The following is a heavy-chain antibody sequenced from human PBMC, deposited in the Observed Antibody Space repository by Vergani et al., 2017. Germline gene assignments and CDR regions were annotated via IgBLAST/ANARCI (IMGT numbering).Heavy chain of an antibody. CDR3: ARDAVASHELRYFDWYPNWFDP. Sequence: QVQLQESGPGLVKPSETLSLTCTVFGGSISSYYWSWIRQPPGKGLEWIGYIYYSGSTNYNPSLKSRVTISVDTSKNQFSLKLSSVTAADTAVYYCARDAVASHELRYFDWYPNWFDPWGQGTLVTVSS. D-gene: IGHD3-9*01. J-gene: IGHJ5*02. CDR2: IYYSGST. CDR1: GGSISSYY. V-gene: IGHV4-59*01.